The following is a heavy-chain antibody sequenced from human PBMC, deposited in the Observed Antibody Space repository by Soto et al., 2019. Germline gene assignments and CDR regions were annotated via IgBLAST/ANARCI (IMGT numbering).Heavy chain of an antibody. V-gene: IGHV4-4*02. Sequence: QVQLQESGPGLVKPSGTRSLTCAVSGGSISRRTWWSWVRQAPGKGLEWIGEISHSGSTNYNPSLKSRATISVDKSKNQFSLKVTSVTAADTAVYYCARVQYESSGYGALDIWGQGTMVTVSS. D-gene: IGHD3-22*01. J-gene: IGHJ3*02. CDR3: ARVQYESSGYGALDI. CDR1: GGSISRRTW. CDR2: ISHSGST.